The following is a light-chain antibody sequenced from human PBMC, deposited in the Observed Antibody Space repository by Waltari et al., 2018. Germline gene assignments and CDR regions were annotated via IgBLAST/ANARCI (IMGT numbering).Light chain of an antibody. Sequence: EIGLTQSPCTLSLSPGERATLSCRASQSVGRSLVWYQQKPGQAPRLLIYDASTRATGIPDRFSGSGSGTDFSLTISRLEPEDFAVYFCQNYVRLPATFGQGTKVEIK. CDR1: QSVGRS. CDR3: QNYVRLPAT. V-gene: IGKV3-20*01. CDR2: DAS. J-gene: IGKJ1*01.